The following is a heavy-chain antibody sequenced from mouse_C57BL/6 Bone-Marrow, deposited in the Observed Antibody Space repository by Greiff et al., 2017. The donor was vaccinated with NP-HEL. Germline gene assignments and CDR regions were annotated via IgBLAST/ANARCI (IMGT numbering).Heavy chain of an antibody. CDR2: IYPGAGDT. CDR3: ARGAY. J-gene: IGHJ3*01. Sequence: VQLQQSGAELVKPGASVKISCKASGYEFSNYWMNWVKQRPGKGLEWIGQIYPGAGDTNYNGKFQDKATLTADKSSSTAYMQLSRLTSEDSAVYFCARGAYGGQGTLVTVSA. CDR1: GYEFSNYW. V-gene: IGHV1-80*01.